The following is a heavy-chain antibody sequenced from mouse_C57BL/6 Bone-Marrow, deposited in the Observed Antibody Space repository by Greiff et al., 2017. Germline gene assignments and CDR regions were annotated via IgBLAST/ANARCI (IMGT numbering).Heavy chain of an antibody. Sequence: QVQLQQSGPELVKPGASVKISCKASGYAFSSSWMNWVKQRPGKGLEWIGRIYPGDGDTNYNGKFKGKATLTADKSSSTAYMQLSSLTSEDSAVYFCARLYGNYVYFDYWGQGTTLTVSS. CDR3: ARLYGNYVYFDY. CDR1: GYAFSSSW. J-gene: IGHJ2*01. CDR2: IYPGDGDT. V-gene: IGHV1-82*01. D-gene: IGHD2-1*01.